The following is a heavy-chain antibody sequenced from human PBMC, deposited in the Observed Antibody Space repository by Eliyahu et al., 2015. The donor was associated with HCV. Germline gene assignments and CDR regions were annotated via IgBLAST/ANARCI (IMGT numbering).Heavy chain of an antibody. CDR1: GFSFSNFN. Sequence: EVQLVESGGGLVKPGGSPXLSCTASGFSFSNFNMPWVREVPGKGLEWVSCISATSTDIYYADSVKGRFIISRDNAKKSLFLQMNSLKVDDTAIYYCANSRFDPWGQGTRVTVSS. CDR3: ANSRFDP. D-gene: IGHD5-18*01. V-gene: IGHV3-21*01. CDR2: ISATSTDI. J-gene: IGHJ5*02.